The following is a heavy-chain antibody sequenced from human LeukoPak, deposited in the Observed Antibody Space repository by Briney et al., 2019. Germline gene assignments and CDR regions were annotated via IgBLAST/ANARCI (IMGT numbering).Heavy chain of an antibody. CDR2: IKQDGSER. Sequence: PGGSLRLPCAASGFTFSNYWMTWVRQAPGKGLEWVANIKQDGSERYYVDSVRGRFTISRDNAKNSVYLQVNSLRVEGTAMYYCVRDTGGSGSYPDYWGQGVLVTVSS. V-gene: IGHV3-7*01. J-gene: IGHJ4*02. CDR1: GFTFSNYW. CDR3: VRDTGGSGSYPDY. D-gene: IGHD1-26*01.